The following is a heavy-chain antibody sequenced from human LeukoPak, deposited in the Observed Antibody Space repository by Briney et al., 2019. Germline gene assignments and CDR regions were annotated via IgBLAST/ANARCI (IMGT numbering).Heavy chain of an antibody. J-gene: IGHJ4*02. D-gene: IGHD3-22*01. Sequence: TSETLSLTCTVSGGSISTSSYYWGWIRQPPGKGLEWIGTIYYSGRTYYSPSLKSRVTISVDTSKNQFSLKLSSVTAADTAMYYCARHGYYFDSPSDYWGQGTLVTVSS. CDR2: IYYSGRT. CDR1: GGSISTSSYY. V-gene: IGHV4-39*01. CDR3: ARHGYYFDSPSDY.